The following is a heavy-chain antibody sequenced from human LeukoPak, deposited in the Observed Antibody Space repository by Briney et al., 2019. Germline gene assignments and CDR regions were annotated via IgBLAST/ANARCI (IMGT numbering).Heavy chain of an antibody. CDR2: IYNSGTT. D-gene: IGHD5-24*01. CDR3: ARDSPNYFYGMDV. CDR1: GFTVSSTY. V-gene: IGHV3-53*01. J-gene: IGHJ6*02. Sequence: GGSLRLSCAASGFTVSSTYMSWVRQARGKGLEWVSVIYNSGTTYYADSVKGRFTLSRDSSKNTLYLQMNSLRAEDTAVYYCARDSPNYFYGMDVWGQGTMVTVSS.